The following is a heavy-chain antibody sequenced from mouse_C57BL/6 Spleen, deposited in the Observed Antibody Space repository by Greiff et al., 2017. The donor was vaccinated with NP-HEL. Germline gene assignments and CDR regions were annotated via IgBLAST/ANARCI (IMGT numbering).Heavy chain of an antibody. V-gene: IGHV5-6*01. Sequence: EVQLQESGGDLVKPGGSLKLSCAASGFTFSSYGMSWVRQTPDKRLEWVATISSGGSYTYYPDSVKGRFTISRANAKNTLYLQMSSLKSEDTAMYYCARHNYGSSYWYFDVWGTGTTVTVSS. CDR1: GFTFSSYG. CDR3: ARHNYGSSYWYFDV. D-gene: IGHD1-1*01. CDR2: ISSGGSYT. J-gene: IGHJ1*03.